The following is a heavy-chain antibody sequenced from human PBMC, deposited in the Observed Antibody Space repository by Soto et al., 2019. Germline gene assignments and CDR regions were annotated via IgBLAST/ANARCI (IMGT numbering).Heavy chain of an antibody. J-gene: IGHJ5*02. Sequence: GGSLRLSCAASGFTFSSYGMHWVRQAPGKGLEWVAVIWYDGSNKYYADSVKGRFTISRDNSKNTLYLQMNSLRAADTAVYYCARDLESGDYDLSWFDPWGQGTLVTVSS. D-gene: IGHD4-17*01. CDR2: IWYDGSNK. CDR3: ARDLESGDYDLSWFDP. V-gene: IGHV3-33*01. CDR1: GFTFSSYG.